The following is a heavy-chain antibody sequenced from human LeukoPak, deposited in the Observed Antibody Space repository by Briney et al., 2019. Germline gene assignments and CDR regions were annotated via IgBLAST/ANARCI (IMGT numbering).Heavy chain of an antibody. CDR3: AKDHYWSIDY. CDR1: GFYFSSNW. Sequence: QPGGSLRLSCAASGFYFSSNWMHWVRHAPGQGLVWVSRIKGDGISTNYADSVKGRFTISRDIAKNTLYPQMNSLRAEDTGVYYCAKDHYWSIDYWGRGTLSPSLQ. J-gene: IGHJ4*02. CDR2: IKGDGIST. D-gene: IGHD3-3*01. V-gene: IGHV3-74*01.